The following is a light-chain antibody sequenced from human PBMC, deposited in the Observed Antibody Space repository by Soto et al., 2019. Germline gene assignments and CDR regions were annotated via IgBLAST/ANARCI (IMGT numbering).Light chain of an antibody. J-gene: IGKJ1*01. V-gene: IGKV3-15*01. CDR3: QQYNNWPRT. CDR1: QSVSSN. CDR2: GAS. Sequence: EIVVTQSPATLSVSPGERATLSCRASQSVSSNLAWYQQKPGQTPRLLIYGASTRATGIPARFSGSGSGTEFTLTFSSLQSEDFAVYYCQQYNNWPRTFGQGTKVDIK.